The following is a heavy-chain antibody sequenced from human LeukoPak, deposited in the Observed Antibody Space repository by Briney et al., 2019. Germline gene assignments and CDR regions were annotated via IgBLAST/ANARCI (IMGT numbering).Heavy chain of an antibody. D-gene: IGHD6-13*01. CDR1: GFTFSSYW. Sequence: GSLRLSCAASGFTFSSYWMSWVRQAPGKGLEWVANIKQDGSEKYYVDSVKGRFTISRDNAKNSLYLQMNSLRAEDTAVYYCAREGSSSWETGDAFDIWGQGTMVTVSS. CDR3: AREGSSSWETGDAFDI. J-gene: IGHJ3*02. CDR2: IKQDGSEK. V-gene: IGHV3-7*01.